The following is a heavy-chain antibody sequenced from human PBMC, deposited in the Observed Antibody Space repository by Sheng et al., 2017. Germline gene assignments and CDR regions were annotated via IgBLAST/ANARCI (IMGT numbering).Heavy chain of an antibody. Sequence: QVQLVQSGAEVKKPGSSVKVSCKASGGTFSSYTISWVRQAPGQGLEWMGRIIPILGIANYAQKFQGRVTITADKSTSTAYMELSSLRSEDTAVYYCARGGYGGYSNWFDPWGQGTLVTVSS. CDR3: ARGGYGGYSNWFDP. D-gene: IGHD5-12*01. V-gene: IGHV1-69*02. J-gene: IGHJ5*02. CDR2: IIPILGIA. CDR1: GGTFSSYT.